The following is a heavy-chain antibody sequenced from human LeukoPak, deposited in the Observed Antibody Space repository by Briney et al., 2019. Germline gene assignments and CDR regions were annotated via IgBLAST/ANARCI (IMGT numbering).Heavy chain of an antibody. V-gene: IGHV4-34*01. CDR1: GGSISSYY. D-gene: IGHD3-10*01. J-gene: IGHJ4*02. CDR3: ARDNEASGSGRKFDY. Sequence: PSETLSLTCTVSGGSISSYYWSWIRQPPGKGLEWIGEINHSGSTKYNPSLKSRVTISRDTPKNQFSLKVSSVTAADTAVYYCARDNEASGSGRKFDYWGQGTLVTVSS. CDR2: INHSGST.